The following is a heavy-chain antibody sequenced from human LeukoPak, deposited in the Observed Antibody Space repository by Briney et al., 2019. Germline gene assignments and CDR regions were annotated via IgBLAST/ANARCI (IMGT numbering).Heavy chain of an antibody. CDR2: ISGSGGST. Sequence: GGSLRLSCAASGFTFSSYAMSWVRQALGKGLEWVSAISGSGGSTYYADSVKGRFTISRDNSKNTLYLQMSSLRAEDTAVYYCAKVHCSRIGPDRHFDYWGQGTLVTVSS. V-gene: IGHV3-23*01. CDR1: GFTFSSYA. J-gene: IGHJ4*02. D-gene: IGHD2-8*01. CDR3: AKVHCSRIGPDRHFDY.